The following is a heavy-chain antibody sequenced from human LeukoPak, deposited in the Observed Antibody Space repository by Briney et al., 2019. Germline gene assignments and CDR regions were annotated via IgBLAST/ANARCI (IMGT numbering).Heavy chain of an antibody. Sequence: EASVKVSCKASGYTFTDYYIHWVRQAPGQGLEWMGWINPNSGGTNYAQKFQGRVTITRDMSTSTAYMELSSLRSEDTAVYYCAADSFAWPLRLGELSLIFDLWGRGTLVTVSS. CDR3: AADSFAWPLRLGELSLIFDL. D-gene: IGHD3-16*02. CDR2: INPNSGGT. J-gene: IGHJ2*01. V-gene: IGHV1-2*02. CDR1: GYTFTDYY.